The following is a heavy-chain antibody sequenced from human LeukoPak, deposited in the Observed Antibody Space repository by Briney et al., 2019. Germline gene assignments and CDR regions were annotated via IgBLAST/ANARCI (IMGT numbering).Heavy chain of an antibody. D-gene: IGHD3-10*01. CDR3: VRGRGSYGWFDP. V-gene: IGHV3-74*01. J-gene: IGHJ5*02. Sequence: PGGSLRLSCAASGFTSSSYWMHWVRQVPGKGLVWVSRISGDGTARNCADSVKGRFTISRDDAKNTVDLQMNSLRGEDTAVYYCVRGRGSYGWFDPWGQGTLVTVSS. CDR2: ISGDGTAR. CDR1: GFTSSSYW.